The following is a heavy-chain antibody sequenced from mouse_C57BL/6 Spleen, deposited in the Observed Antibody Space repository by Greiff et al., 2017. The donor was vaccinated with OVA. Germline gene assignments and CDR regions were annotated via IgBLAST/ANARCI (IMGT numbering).Heavy chain of an antibody. D-gene: IGHD1-1*01. Sequence: VQLVESGAELVKPGASVKISCKASGYAFSSYWMNWVKQRPGKGLEWIGQIYPGDGDTNYNGKFKGKATLTADKSSSTAYMQLSSLTSEDSAVYFCARGDYGMYFDYWGQGTTLTVSS. J-gene: IGHJ2*01. V-gene: IGHV1-80*01. CDR2: IYPGDGDT. CDR3: ARGDYGMYFDY. CDR1: GYAFSSYW.